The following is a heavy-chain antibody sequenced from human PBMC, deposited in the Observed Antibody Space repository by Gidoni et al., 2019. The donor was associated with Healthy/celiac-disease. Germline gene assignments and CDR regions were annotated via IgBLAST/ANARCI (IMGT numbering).Heavy chain of an antibody. Sequence: QGQLVQSGAEVKKPGSSVKVACTASGGTFSSSAISWVRQAPGQGLEWMGGIIPIFGTANYAQKFQGRVTITADESTSTAYMELSSLRSEDTAVYYCESYGSSWSANLDYWCQGTLVTVSS. D-gene: IGHD6-13*01. J-gene: IGHJ4*02. CDR3: ESYGSSWSANLDY. CDR1: GGTFSSSA. V-gene: IGHV1-69*01. CDR2: IIPIFGTA.